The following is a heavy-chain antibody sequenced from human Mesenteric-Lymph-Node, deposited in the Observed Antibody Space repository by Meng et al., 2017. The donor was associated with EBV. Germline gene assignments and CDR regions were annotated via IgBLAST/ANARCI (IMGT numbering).Heavy chain of an antibody. D-gene: IGHD2-21*01. CDR3: GRLPLEVEVVAPWS. V-gene: IGHV4-39*01. Sequence: QLHRQESRPGLVKPSETLSLTCTVSGAYISSSNYYWGWIRQPPGKGLEWIGSIYYTGSTYYNPSLKSRLTISLDTSKKQFSLKLFSVTAADTAIYYCGRLPLEVEVVAPWSWGQGTLVTVSS. J-gene: IGHJ5*02. CDR2: IYYTGST. CDR1: GAYISSSNYY.